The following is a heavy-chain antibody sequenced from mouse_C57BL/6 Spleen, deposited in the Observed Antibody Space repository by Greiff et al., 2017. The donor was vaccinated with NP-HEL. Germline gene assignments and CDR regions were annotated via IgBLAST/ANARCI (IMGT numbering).Heavy chain of an antibody. CDR1: GYTFTDYY. V-gene: IGHV1-19*01. CDR3: AREEVPSGFAY. CDR2: INPYNGGT. Sequence: EVQLQQSGPVLVKPGASVKMSCKASGYTFTDYYMNWVKQSHGKSLEWIGVINPYNGGTSYNQKFKGKATLTVDKSSSTAYMELNSLTSEDSAVYYCAREEVPSGFAYWGQGTLVTVSA. J-gene: IGHJ3*01. D-gene: IGHD2-14*01.